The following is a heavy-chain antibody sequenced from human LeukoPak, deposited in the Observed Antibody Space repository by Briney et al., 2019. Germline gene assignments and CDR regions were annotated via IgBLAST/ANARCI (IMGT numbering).Heavy chain of an antibody. CDR2: ISSSSSYI. J-gene: IGHJ6*03. Sequence: GGSLRLSCAASGFTFSSYSMNWVRQAPGKGLEWVSSISSSSSYIYYADSVKGRFTISRDNAKNSLYLQMNSLRAEDTAVYFCARATWDPNYYYYMDVWGKGTTVTISS. CDR3: ARATWDPNYYYYMDV. V-gene: IGHV3-21*01. CDR1: GFTFSSYS. D-gene: IGHD1-26*01.